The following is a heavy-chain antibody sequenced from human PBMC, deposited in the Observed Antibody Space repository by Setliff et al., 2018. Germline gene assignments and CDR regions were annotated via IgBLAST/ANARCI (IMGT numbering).Heavy chain of an antibody. CDR1: GYTLSSYY. V-gene: IGHV1-46*01. D-gene: IGHD2-2*01. CDR2: INPSGEST. J-gene: IGHJ6*03. CDR3: ARGIIAYASWAPNKHAYCYYMDV. Sequence: ASVKVSCKASGYTLSSYYMHWVRQAPGQGPEWMGLINPSGESTVYAEKFQGRVSMTRDTSTSTVYMDLESLKSGDTAIYYCARGIIAYASWAPNKHAYCYYMDVWGNGTTVTVS.